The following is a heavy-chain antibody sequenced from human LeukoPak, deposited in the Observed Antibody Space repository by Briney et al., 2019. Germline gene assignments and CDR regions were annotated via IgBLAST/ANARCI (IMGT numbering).Heavy chain of an antibody. CDR2: IREDGSEK. D-gene: IGHD3-9*01. Sequence: GGSLRLSCAASGFTFSSYGMHWVRQAPGKGLEWVANIREDGSEKYNVDSVKGRFTISRDNAKNSLYLQMNSLRAEDTAVYYCATYDILTGYPTHLLDYWGQGTLVTVSS. CDR1: GFTFSSYG. CDR3: ATYDILTGYPTHLLDY. V-gene: IGHV3-7*01. J-gene: IGHJ4*02.